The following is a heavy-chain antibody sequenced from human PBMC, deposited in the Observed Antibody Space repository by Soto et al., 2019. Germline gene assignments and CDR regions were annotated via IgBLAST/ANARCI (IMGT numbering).Heavy chain of an antibody. CDR1: GYTFTSYG. J-gene: IGHJ4*01. D-gene: IGHD3-3*01. V-gene: IGHV1-18*01. CDR2: ISAYNGNT. Sequence: ASVKVSCKASGYTFTSYGISWVRQAPGQGLEWMGWISAYNGNTNYAQKLQGRVTMTTDTSTSTAYMELRSLRSDDTAVYYCARDVLLFLEFPLYVDFDYCGQGALVTVSS. CDR3: ARDVLLFLEFPLYVDFDY.